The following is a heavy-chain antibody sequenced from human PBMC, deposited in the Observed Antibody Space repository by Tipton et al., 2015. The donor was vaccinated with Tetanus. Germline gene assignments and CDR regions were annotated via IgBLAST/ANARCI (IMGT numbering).Heavy chain of an antibody. CDR1: GGSISSSSYY. CDR3: ARDIEEVGATKYFDY. V-gene: IGHV4-39*07. J-gene: IGHJ4*02. CDR2: IYYSGST. Sequence: TLSLTCTVSGGSISSSSYYWGWIRQPPGKGLEWIGSIYYSGSTYYNPSLKSRVTISLDTSKNQFSLRLTSVTAAGTAVNYCARDIEEVGATKYFDYWGQGTLVTVSS. D-gene: IGHD1-26*01.